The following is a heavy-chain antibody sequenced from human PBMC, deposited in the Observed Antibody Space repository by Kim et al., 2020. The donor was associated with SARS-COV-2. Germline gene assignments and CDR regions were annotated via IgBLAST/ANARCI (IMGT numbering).Heavy chain of an antibody. Sequence: SETLSLTCTVSGGSINSYYWSWIRQPPGKGLEWIGYIYYSGSTNYNPSLKSRVTISVDTSKNQFSLKLSSVTAADTAVYYCARDGGEMATTYYWYFDLWGRGTLVTVSS. CDR2: IYYSGST. CDR3: ARDGGEMATTYYWYFDL. CDR1: GGSINSYY. V-gene: IGHV4-59*01. J-gene: IGHJ2*01. D-gene: IGHD3-16*01.